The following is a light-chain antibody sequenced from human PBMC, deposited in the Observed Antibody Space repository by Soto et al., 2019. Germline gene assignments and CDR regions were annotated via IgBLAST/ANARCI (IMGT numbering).Light chain of an antibody. CDR3: QQYSSSPIT. CDR2: GAS. Sequence: EIVMTQSPATLSVNPGERATLSSRASQSVSSNLAWYQQKPGQAPSLLIYGASSRATGIPDRFSGGGSGTDFSLTISRLDPEDFAVYYCQQYSSSPITFGQGTRLEI. CDR1: QSVSSN. J-gene: IGKJ5*01. V-gene: IGKV3-20*01.